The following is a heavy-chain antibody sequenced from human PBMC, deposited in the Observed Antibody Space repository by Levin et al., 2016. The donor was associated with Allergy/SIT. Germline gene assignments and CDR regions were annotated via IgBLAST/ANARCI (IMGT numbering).Heavy chain of an antibody. V-gene: IGHV4-34*01. D-gene: IGHD1-1*01. CDR3: ARGRRGNWNDHSWWFDP. CDR2: VFHNGIT. Sequence: SETLSLTCAVYGGSFSDNYWSWIRQPPGKGLEWVGEVFHNGITNYSPSLKSRSTISIDTSKKQVSLELSSVTAADTAVYYCARGRRGNWNDHSWWFDPWGQGTLVTVSS. CDR1: GGSFSDNY. J-gene: IGHJ5*02.